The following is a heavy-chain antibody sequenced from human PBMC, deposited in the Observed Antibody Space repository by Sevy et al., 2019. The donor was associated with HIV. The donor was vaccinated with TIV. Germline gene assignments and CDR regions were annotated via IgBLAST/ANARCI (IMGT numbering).Heavy chain of an antibody. V-gene: IGHV4-59*11. D-gene: IGHD3-10*01. Sequence: SESLSLTCTVSGDSISTHYWSWIRQPPGKGLEWIGYIQYSGSTNNNPSLKSRVTISIDTSKNQFSLKLSSVTAADTAVYYCARVGAWYYGSTGNAFDIWGQGTMVTVSS. CDR1: GDSISTHY. J-gene: IGHJ3*02. CDR2: IQYSGST. CDR3: ARVGAWYYGSTGNAFDI.